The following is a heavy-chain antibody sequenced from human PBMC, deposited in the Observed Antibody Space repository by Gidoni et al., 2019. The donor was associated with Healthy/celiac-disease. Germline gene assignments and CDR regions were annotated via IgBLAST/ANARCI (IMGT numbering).Heavy chain of an antibody. CDR1: GFTFSSYV. J-gene: IGHJ4*02. V-gene: IGHV3-30*18. CDR2: ISYDGSNK. D-gene: IGHD2-8*01. Sequence: QVQLVASGGCVVQPARSLRLSCAAPGFTFSSYVMHWVRQAPGKWLEWVAVISYDGSNKYYADSVKGRFTISRDNSKNTLYLQMNSLRAEDTAVYYCAKEVTGCFDYWGQGTLVTVSS. CDR3: AKEVTGCFDY.